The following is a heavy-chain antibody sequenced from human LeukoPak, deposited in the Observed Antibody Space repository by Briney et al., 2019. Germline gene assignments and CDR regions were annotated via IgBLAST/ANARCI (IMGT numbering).Heavy chain of an antibody. Sequence: SETLSLTCTVSGGSISSYYWSWIRQPPGKGLEWIGYIYYSGSTNYNPSLKSRVTISGDTSKNQFSLKLTSVTAADTAVYYCARKEWVPYYFDYWAQGTLVTVSS. CDR3: ARKEWVPYYFDY. CDR2: IYYSGST. D-gene: IGHD3-3*01. CDR1: GGSISSYY. J-gene: IGHJ4*02. V-gene: IGHV4-59*01.